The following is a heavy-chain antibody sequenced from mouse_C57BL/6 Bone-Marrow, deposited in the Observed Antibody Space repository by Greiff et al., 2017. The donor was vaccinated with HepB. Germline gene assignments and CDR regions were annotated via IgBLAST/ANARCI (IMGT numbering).Heavy chain of an antibody. CDR2: IDPENGDT. D-gene: IGHD1-1*01. J-gene: IGHJ4*01. Sequence: VQLQQSGAELVRPGASVKLSCTASGFNIKDDYMHWVKQRPEQGLEWIGWIDPENGDTEYASKFQGKATITADTSSNTAYLQLSSLTSEDTAVYYGTTERKGGSSPYYAMDYWGQGTSVTVSS. CDR1: GFNIKDDY. CDR3: TTERKGGSSPYYAMDY. V-gene: IGHV14-4*01.